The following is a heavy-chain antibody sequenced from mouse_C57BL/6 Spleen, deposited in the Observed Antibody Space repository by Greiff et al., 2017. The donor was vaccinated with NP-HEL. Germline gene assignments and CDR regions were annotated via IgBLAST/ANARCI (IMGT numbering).Heavy chain of an antibody. CDR3: ARRYYGSVYLDY. D-gene: IGHD1-1*01. V-gene: IGHV1-52*01. CDR1: GYTFTSYW. J-gene: IGHJ2*01. CDR2: IDPSDSET. Sequence: QVQLQQPGAELVRPGSSVKLSCKASGYTFTSYWMHWVKQRPIQGLEWIGNIDPSDSETHYNQKFKDKATLTVDKSSSTAYMQLSSLTSEDSAVYYCARRYYGSVYLDYWGQGTTLTVSS.